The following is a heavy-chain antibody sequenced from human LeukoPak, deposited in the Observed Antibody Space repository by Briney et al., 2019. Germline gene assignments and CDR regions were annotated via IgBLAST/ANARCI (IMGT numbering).Heavy chain of an antibody. J-gene: IGHJ4*02. CDR1: GFTFSSYG. Sequence: GGSLRLSCAAAGFTFSSYGMHWVRQAPGKGLGWVSFIRYDARQTYYADSVKGRFTISRDNSRSTLYLETTSLRAEDTAVYYCAKALEDRSGWFGEDYDFWGQGTLVTVSS. CDR2: IRYDARQT. D-gene: IGHD6-19*01. CDR3: AKALEDRSGWFGEDYDF. V-gene: IGHV3-30*02.